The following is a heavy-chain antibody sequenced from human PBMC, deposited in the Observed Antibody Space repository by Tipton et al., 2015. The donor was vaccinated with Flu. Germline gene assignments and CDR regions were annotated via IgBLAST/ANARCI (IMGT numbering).Heavy chain of an antibody. CDR1: GGSFSGYY. D-gene: IGHD3-10*01. V-gene: IGHV4-59*10. CDR2: IYTSGTM. CDR3: ARGSGSGTYVIFDY. Sequence: TLSLTCAVYGGSFSGYYWSWIRQPAGKGLEWIGRIYTSGTMIYNPSLKSRVTMSIDPPKNQFSLKLSSVTAADTAVYYCARGSGSGTYVIFDYWGQGMLVTVSS. J-gene: IGHJ4*02.